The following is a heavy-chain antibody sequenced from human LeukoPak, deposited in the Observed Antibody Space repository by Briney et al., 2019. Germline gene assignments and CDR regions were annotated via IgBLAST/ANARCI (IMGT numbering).Heavy chain of an antibody. CDR3: ARNPVETGYFYGWYAP. J-gene: IGHJ5*02. V-gene: IGHV3-7*01. CDR2: IKEDGSGR. D-gene: IGHD5-18*01. Sequence: PGGSLRLSCVASGFTFSSYWMTWVRQAPGKGLEWVADIKEDGSGRYYLDSVKGRFTISRDNAKSSLYLQMHSLRAEDTAVYYCARNPVETGYFYGWYAPSGQGTLVSVS. CDR1: GFTFSSYW.